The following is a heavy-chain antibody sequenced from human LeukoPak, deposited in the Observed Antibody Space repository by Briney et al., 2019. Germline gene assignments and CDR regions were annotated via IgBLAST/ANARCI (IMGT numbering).Heavy chain of an antibody. CDR1: GYTFTGYY. V-gene: IGHV1-2*02. CDR3: ARGGYSNRNWFDP. D-gene: IGHD6-13*01. Sequence: ASVKVSCKTSGYTFTGYYIHWVRQAPGQGLEWMGWINPNSGDTNYAQKFQGRVTMTRDTSLSTAYMELSSLRSDDTAVYYCARGGYSNRNWFDPWGQGTLVTVSS. J-gene: IGHJ5*02. CDR2: INPNSGDT.